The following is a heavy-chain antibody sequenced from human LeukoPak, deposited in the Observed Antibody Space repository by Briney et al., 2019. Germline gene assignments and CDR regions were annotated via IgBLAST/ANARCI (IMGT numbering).Heavy chain of an antibody. CDR2: IIPIFGTA. D-gene: IGHD3-9*01. CDR1: GGTFSSYA. Sequence: ASVKVSCKASGGTFSSYAISWVRQAPGQGLEWMGGIIPIFGTANYAQKFQGRVTITADKSTSTAYMELRSLRSDDTAVYYCARSGGNYDILTGYLYYYYYYMDVWGKGTTVTVSS. J-gene: IGHJ6*03. CDR3: ARSGGNYDILTGYLYYYYYYMDV. V-gene: IGHV1-69*06.